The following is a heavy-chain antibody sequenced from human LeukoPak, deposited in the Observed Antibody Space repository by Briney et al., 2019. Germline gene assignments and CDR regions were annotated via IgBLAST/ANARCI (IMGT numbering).Heavy chain of an antibody. CDR2: ISSSSSYI. CDR3: ARWGTAAAWDY. CDR1: GFTFSRYI. D-gene: IGHD6-13*01. Sequence: KSGGSLRLSCAGSGFTFSRYIMSWVRQAPGKGLEWVSSISSSSSYIYYADSVKGRFTISRDNAKNSLYLQMNSLRAEDTAVYYCARWGTAAAWDYWGQGTLVTVSS. J-gene: IGHJ4*02. V-gene: IGHV3-21*01.